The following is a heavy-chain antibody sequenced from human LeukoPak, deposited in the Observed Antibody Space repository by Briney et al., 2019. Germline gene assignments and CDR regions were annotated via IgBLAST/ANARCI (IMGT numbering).Heavy chain of an antibody. Sequence: GGSLRLSCAASGFTFSSYSMNWVRQAPGKGLEWVSSISSTSRYIYHADSLKGRFTISRDNAKNLLFLQMNSLRAEDTAVYYCARGGLDVVGVVAAALDFDYWGQGTLVTVSS. J-gene: IGHJ4*02. D-gene: IGHD2-15*01. CDR2: ISSTSRYI. CDR1: GFTFSSYS. V-gene: IGHV3-21*06. CDR3: ARGGLDVVGVVAAALDFDY.